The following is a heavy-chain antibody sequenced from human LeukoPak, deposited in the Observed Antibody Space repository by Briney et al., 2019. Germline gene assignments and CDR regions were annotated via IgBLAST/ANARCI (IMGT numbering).Heavy chain of an antibody. Sequence: PSETLSLTCSFSGGSFSSNYWSWIRQPPGKALEWIGYILNNGGTNYNPSLRSRVTISIDTSKNQFSLKLSSVTAADTAVYYCARGRSSYDAFDIWGQGTMVTVSS. CDR1: GGSFSSNY. V-gene: IGHV4-59*01. D-gene: IGHD1-26*01. J-gene: IGHJ3*02. CDR2: ILNNGGT. CDR3: ARGRSSYDAFDI.